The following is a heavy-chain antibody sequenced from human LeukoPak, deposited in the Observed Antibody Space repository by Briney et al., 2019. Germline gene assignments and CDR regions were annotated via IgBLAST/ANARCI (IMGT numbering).Heavy chain of an antibody. CDR1: GESISGFY. Sequence: PSETLSLTCTVSGESISGFYWNWIRQPPGKGLEWIGYIYYSGSTNYNPSLESRVTISIDTSKNQFSLRLRSVTAADTAVYYCAKTLLWFGVGYSDLWGRGTLVTVSS. J-gene: IGHJ2*01. CDR3: AKTLLWFGVGYSDL. V-gene: IGHV4-59*01. D-gene: IGHD3-10*01. CDR2: IYYSGST.